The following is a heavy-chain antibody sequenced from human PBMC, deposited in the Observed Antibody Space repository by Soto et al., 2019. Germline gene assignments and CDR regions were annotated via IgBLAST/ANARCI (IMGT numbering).Heavy chain of an antibody. CDR2: TYYRSKWKN. V-gene: IGHV6-1*01. J-gene: IGHJ4*02. D-gene: IGHD6-13*01. CDR1: GDSVASNRAT. CDR3: VRGVDSSFDY. Sequence: SQTLSLTCVISGDSVASNRATWNWVRQSPSRGLEWLGRTYYRSKWKNDYALSVNSRITXXXDXXXNXLXXXLXSVTPDDTAIYYCVRGVDSSFDYWGQGTLVTVSS.